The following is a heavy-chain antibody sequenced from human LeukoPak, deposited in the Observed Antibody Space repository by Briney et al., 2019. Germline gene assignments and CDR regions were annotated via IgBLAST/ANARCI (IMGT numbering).Heavy chain of an antibody. Sequence: GGSLSLSCAVSRFSFSTYAMTWVRQAPGQGLEYVSTISSNGDDTYYADSVKGRFTISRDNSKNTLYLQMTSLRAEDTAVYYCARDRGGSYSAIDYWGQGTLVTVSS. CDR2: ISSNGDDT. V-gene: IGHV3-23*01. J-gene: IGHJ4*02. CDR1: RFSFSTYA. CDR3: ARDRGGSYSAIDY. D-gene: IGHD1-26*01.